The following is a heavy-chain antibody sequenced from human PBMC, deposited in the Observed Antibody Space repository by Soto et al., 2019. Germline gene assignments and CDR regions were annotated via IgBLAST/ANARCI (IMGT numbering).Heavy chain of an antibody. Sequence: SGPTLVNPTGTRTLTWTVSGFSLSNARMGVSWIRQPPGKALEWLAHIFSNDEKSYSTSLKSRLTISKDTSKSQVVLTMTNMDPVDTATYYCARIGRGSYYYGMDVWGQGTTVTVSS. CDR2: IFSNDEK. CDR1: GFSLSNARMG. D-gene: IGHD3-10*01. J-gene: IGHJ6*02. CDR3: ARIGRGSYYYGMDV. V-gene: IGHV2-26*01.